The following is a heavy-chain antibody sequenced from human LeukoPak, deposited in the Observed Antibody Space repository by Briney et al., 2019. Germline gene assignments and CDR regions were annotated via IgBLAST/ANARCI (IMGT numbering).Heavy chain of an antibody. J-gene: IGHJ4*02. Sequence: PSETLSLTCTVSGGSIGTYYWSWIRRPPGKGRECIGYMYYSGSTNYNPSLKRRVTISVDTSKNQFSLKLSSVTAADTAVYYCARARLAAAGPHFDYWGQGTLVTVSS. V-gene: IGHV4-59*01. CDR3: ARARLAAAGPHFDY. CDR2: MYYSGST. CDR1: GGSIGTYY. D-gene: IGHD6-13*01.